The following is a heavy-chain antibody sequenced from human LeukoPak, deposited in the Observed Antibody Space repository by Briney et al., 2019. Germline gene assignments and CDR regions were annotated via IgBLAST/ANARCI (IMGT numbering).Heavy chain of an antibody. CDR2: MKSKTDGGTT. D-gene: IGHD6-13*01. CDR3: TTFNRPSYSSSWYSTSVWFDP. Sequence: GGSLRLSCAASGFTFSNAWMSWVRQAPGKGLEWVGGMKSKTDGGTTDYAAPVKGRFTISRDDSKNTLYLQMNSLKTEDTAVYYCTTFNRPSYSSSWYSTSVWFDPWGQGTLVTVSS. J-gene: IGHJ5*02. V-gene: IGHV3-15*01. CDR1: GFTFSNAW.